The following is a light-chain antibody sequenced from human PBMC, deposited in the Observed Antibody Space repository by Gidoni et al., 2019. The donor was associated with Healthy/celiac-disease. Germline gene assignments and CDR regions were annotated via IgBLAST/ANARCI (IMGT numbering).Light chain of an antibody. CDR2: DVS. CDR1: SSDVGGYNY. J-gene: IGLJ3*02. Sequence: QSALTQPRSVSGSPGQSVTISCTGTSSDVGGYNYVSWYQQNPGKAPKRMIYDVSKRPSGVPDRFSGSKSGNTASLTISGLQAEDEADYYCCSYAGSYTWVFGGGTKLTVL. V-gene: IGLV2-11*01. CDR3: CSYAGSYTWV.